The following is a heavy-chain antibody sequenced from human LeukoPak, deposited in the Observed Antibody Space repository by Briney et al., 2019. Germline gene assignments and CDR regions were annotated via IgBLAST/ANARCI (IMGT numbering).Heavy chain of an antibody. V-gene: IGHV3-7*01. CDR3: AIAAGWEQAY. Sequence: GGSLRLSCAASGFTFSRYWMTWVRQALGKGLEWVANIKEDGSEKNYVDSAMGRFTISRDIAKNSLYLQMNSLRAEDTAVYYCAIAAGWEQAYWGQGTLVTVSS. CDR2: IKEDGSEK. J-gene: IGHJ4*02. D-gene: IGHD1-26*01. CDR1: GFTFSRYW.